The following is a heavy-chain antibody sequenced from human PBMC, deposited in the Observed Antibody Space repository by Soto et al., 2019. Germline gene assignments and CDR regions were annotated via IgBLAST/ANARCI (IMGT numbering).Heavy chain of an antibody. CDR3: ARVNDYGDYLGDGYYYYYMDV. Sequence: GGSLRLSCAASGFTFSSYGMHWVRQAPGKGLEWVAVIWYDGSNKYYADSVKGRFTISRDNSKNTLYLQMNSLRAEDTAVYYCARVNDYGDYLGDGYYYYYMDVWGKGTTVTVSS. CDR1: GFTFSSYG. V-gene: IGHV3-33*01. CDR2: IWYDGSNK. D-gene: IGHD4-17*01. J-gene: IGHJ6*03.